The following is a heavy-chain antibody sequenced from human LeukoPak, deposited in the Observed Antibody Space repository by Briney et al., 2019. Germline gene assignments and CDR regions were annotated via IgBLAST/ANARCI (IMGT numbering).Heavy chain of an antibody. CDR2: ISGDGGST. Sequence: PGGSLRLSCSASGFTFGDHAMSWVRQAPGKGLEWVSLISGDGGSTYYADSVKGRFTISRDNSKNSLYLQMNSLRTEDTALYYCAKDIGDIVVVVAATLGYWGQGTLVTVSS. J-gene: IGHJ4*02. V-gene: IGHV3-43*02. CDR3: AKDIGDIVVVVAATLGY. CDR1: GFTFGDHA. D-gene: IGHD2-15*01.